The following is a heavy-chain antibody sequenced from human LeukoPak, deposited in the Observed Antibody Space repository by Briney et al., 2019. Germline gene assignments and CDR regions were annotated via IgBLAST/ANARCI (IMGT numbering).Heavy chain of an antibody. Sequence: GGSLRLSCAASGFIFGRYWMHWVRQAPGKGLVGVSRVNSDGSHTTYADSVKGRFTISRDNAKSTVYLQMNSLRAEDTAVYYCARVAHDYGDYGPDYWGQGTPVTVSS. J-gene: IGHJ4*02. CDR1: GFIFGRYW. D-gene: IGHD4-17*01. CDR3: ARVAHDYGDYGPDY. CDR2: VNSDGSHT. V-gene: IGHV3-74*01.